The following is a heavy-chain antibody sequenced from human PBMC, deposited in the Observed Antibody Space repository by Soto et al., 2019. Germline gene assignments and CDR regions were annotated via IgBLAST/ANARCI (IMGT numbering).Heavy chain of an antibody. Sequence: QITLKESGPTLVKPTQTLTLTCTFSGFSLSTSGVGVGWIRQPPGKALEWLALIYWDDDKRYSPSLKSRLTITKDTSKNQVVLTMTNMDPVDTATYYCAHRRDTYYDILTGYYSPYFDYWGQGTLVTVSS. J-gene: IGHJ4*02. D-gene: IGHD3-9*01. CDR2: IYWDDDK. CDR3: AHRRDTYYDILTGYYSPYFDY. V-gene: IGHV2-5*02. CDR1: GFSLSTSGVG.